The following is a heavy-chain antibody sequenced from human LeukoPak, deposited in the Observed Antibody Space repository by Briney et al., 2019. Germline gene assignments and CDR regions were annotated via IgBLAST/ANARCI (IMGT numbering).Heavy chain of an antibody. J-gene: IGHJ4*02. D-gene: IGHD3-16*01. CDR3: ARDIIGGFDY. V-gene: IGHV1-69*05. Sequence: SVKVSCKASPGTFSSYAISWVRQAPGQGLEWMGRIIPIFGTANYAQKFQGRVTITTDESTSTAYMELSSLRSEDTAVYYCARDIIGGFDYWGQGTLVTVSS. CDR1: PGTFSSYA. CDR2: IIPIFGTA.